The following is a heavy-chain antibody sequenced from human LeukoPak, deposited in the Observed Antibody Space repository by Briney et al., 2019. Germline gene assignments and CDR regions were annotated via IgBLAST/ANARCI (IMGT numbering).Heavy chain of an antibody. Sequence: SVKVSCKASGGTFSSYAISWVRQAPGQGLEWMGGIIPIFGTANYAQKFQGRVTITADESTSTAYMELSSLRSEDTAVYYCARVRGIGATMSYYFYYWGQGTLVTVSS. CDR3: ARVRGIGATMSYYFYY. CDR2: IIPIFGTA. J-gene: IGHJ4*02. D-gene: IGHD5-12*01. CDR1: GGTFSSYA. V-gene: IGHV1-69*13.